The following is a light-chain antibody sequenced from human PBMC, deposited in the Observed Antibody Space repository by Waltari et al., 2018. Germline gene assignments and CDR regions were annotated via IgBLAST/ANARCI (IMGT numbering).Light chain of an antibody. CDR1: QSVSSH. V-gene: IGKV3-11*01. Sequence: EIVLKQSPATLSLSPGERAPLSCRASQSVSSHLAWYQKKPGQAPRLLIYDASNRATGIPARFSGSGSGTDFTLTISSLEPEDFAVYYCQQRSNWVTFGPGTKVDIK. CDR2: DAS. J-gene: IGKJ3*01. CDR3: QQRSNWVT.